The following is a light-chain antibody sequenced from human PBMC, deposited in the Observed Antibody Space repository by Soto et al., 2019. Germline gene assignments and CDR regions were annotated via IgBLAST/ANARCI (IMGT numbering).Light chain of an antibody. V-gene: IGKV3D-15*01. CDR1: QSVSSN. CDR3: QQLTDWPPQWT. J-gene: IGKJ1*01. CDR2: GAS. Sequence: EIVMRQSPATLSVSPGERATLSCRASQSVSSNLAWYQQKPGQAPRTLIYGASTRATGIPDRFSGSGSGTDFTLTISSLEPEDFAVYYCQQLTDWPPQWTFGQGTKVDI.